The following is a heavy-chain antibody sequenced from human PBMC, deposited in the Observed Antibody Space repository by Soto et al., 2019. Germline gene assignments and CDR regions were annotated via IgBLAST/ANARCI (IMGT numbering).Heavy chain of an antibody. CDR3: ARHNSQNYRTPAASSWFHP. CDR2: IKPRSDRR. Sequence: ASVKVSCKASGFSFSDYFMHWVRQAPGQGLEWMGIIKPRSDRRNYAQKLQGRVTITRDTSTSTVYMDLSSLRYEDTAVYHCARHNSQNYRTPAASSWFHPCGQGTPVTVSS. J-gene: IGHJ5*02. CDR1: GFSFSDYF. V-gene: IGHV1-46*01. D-gene: IGHD2-15*01.